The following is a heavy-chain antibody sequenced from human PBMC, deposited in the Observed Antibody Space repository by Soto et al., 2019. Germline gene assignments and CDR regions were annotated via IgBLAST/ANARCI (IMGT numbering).Heavy chain of an antibody. Sequence: SETLSLTCTVSGGSISSGGYYWGWIRQHPGKGLEWIGYVYYSGTTNYNPSLKSRVTISVDLSKNQFSLRLSSVTTADTALYYCARTTAVPNTLRSRYFFDYWGQGTLVTVSS. CDR1: GGSISSGGYY. J-gene: IGHJ4*02. D-gene: IGHD4-17*01. CDR2: VYYSGTT. CDR3: ARTTAVPNTLRSRYFFDY. V-gene: IGHV4-61*08.